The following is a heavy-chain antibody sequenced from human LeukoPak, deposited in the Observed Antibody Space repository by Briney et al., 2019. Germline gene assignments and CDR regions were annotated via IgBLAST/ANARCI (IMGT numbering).Heavy chain of an antibody. Sequence: GASVKVSFKASGYTFTSYGISWVRQAPGQGLEWMGWINPNSGGTNYAQKFQGRVTMTRDTSITTAYMEMSRLRSDDTALYYCARSPHILTGENFDYWGQGTLVTVSS. CDR3: ARSPHILTGENFDY. CDR1: GYTFTSYG. D-gene: IGHD3-9*01. CDR2: INPNSGGT. V-gene: IGHV1-2*02. J-gene: IGHJ4*02.